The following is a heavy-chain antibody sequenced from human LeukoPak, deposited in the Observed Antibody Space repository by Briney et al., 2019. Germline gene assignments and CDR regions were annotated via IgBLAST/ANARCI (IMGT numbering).Heavy chain of an antibody. CDR2: ISYDGSNK. J-gene: IGHJ1*01. Sequence: PGRSLRLSCAASGFTFNTYGMHWVRQAPGKGLEWVAIISYDGSNKYYADSVKGRFTISRDNSKNTLYLQMNSLRAEDTAVYYCATSIAATGNTYFQHWGQGTLVTVSS. V-gene: IGHV3-30*03. CDR1: GFTFNTYG. D-gene: IGHD6-13*01. CDR3: ATSIAATGNTYFQH.